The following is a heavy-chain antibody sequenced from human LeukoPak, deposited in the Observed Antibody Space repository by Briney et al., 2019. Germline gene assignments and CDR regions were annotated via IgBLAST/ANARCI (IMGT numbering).Heavy chain of an antibody. CDR3: ARVWGSRAPFDC. CDR2: INHSGST. V-gene: IGHV4-34*01. J-gene: IGHJ4*02. D-gene: IGHD7-27*01. Sequence: SETLSLTCAVYGGSFSGYYWSWIRQPPGKGLEWIGEINHSGSTNYNPPLKSRVTISVDTSKNQFSLKLSSVTAADTAVYYCARVWGSRAPFDCWGQGTLVTVSS. CDR1: GGSFSGYY.